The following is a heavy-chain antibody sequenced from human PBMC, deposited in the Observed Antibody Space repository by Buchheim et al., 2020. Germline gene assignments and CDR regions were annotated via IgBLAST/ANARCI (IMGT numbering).Heavy chain of an antibody. CDR3: SGFHYDSRMDV. D-gene: IGHD3-22*01. Sequence: QVQLVQSGAEVKKPGASVKVSCKASGYTFISYDINWVRQATGQGLEWMGWMNPNSGNTGYAQKFQGRVTMTRNTSISTAYMGLGRLGSGGTAVYYCSGFHYDSRMDVWGQGTT. V-gene: IGHV1-8*02. J-gene: IGHJ6*02. CDR2: MNPNSGNT. CDR1: GYTFISYD.